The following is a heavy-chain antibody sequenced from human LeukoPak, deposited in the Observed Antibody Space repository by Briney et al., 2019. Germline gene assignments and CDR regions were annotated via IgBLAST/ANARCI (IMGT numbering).Heavy chain of an antibody. D-gene: IGHD1-26*01. CDR2: ISSSSSYI. V-gene: IGHV3-21*01. CDR3: ARVYRFGGATTRYDYMDV. J-gene: IGHJ6*03. Sequence: GGSLRLSCAASGFTFSSYSMNWVRQAPGKGLEWVSSISSSSSYIYYADSVKGRFTISRYNAKNSLYLQMNRLRAEDTAVYYCARVYRFGGATTRYDYMDVGAKGTTVTVSS. CDR1: GFTFSSYS.